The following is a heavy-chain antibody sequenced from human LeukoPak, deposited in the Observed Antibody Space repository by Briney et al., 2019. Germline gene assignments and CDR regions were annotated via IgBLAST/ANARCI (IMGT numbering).Heavy chain of an antibody. V-gene: IGHV4-34*01. CDR1: GGSFSGYY. CDR3: ARVGAPDY. Sequence: SETLSLTCAVYGGSFSGYYWSWIRQPPGKGLEWIGEVNHRGTTNYNPSLESRVTISGDTSKNQFPLKLSSVTAADTAVYYCARVGAPDYWGQGALVTVSS. CDR2: VNHRGTT. D-gene: IGHD1-26*01. J-gene: IGHJ4*02.